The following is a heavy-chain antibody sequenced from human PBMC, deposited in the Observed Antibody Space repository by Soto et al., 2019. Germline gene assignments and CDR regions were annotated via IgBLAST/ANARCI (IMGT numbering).Heavy chain of an antibody. CDR2: TIPILGIA. CDR3: ARPKGYSSSWIWFDP. V-gene: IGHV1-69*02. Sequence: SVKVSCKASGGTFSSYTISWVRQAPGQGLEWMGRTIPILGIANYAQKFQGRVTITADEYTSTAYMELSSLRSDDIAVYYCARPKGYSSSWIWFDPWGQGTLVTVSS. J-gene: IGHJ5*02. CDR1: GGTFSSYT. D-gene: IGHD6-13*01.